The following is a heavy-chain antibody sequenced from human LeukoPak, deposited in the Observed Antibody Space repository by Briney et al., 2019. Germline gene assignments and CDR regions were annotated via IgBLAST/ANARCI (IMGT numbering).Heavy chain of an antibody. Sequence: GGSLRLSCAASRFTFSSAWMSWVRQVPGKGLEWVGRIKSKSDGGTTDYAAPVKGRFTISRDNLKNILYLQMNSLKTQDTAVYYCTTLRIQLSTDFWGQGTLVTVSS. CDR1: RFTFSSAW. CDR2: IKSKSDGGTT. J-gene: IGHJ4*02. D-gene: IGHD5-18*01. V-gene: IGHV3-15*01. CDR3: TTLRIQLSTDF.